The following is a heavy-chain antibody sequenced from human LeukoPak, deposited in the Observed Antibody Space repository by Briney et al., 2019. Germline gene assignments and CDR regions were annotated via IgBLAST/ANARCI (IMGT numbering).Heavy chain of an antibody. J-gene: IGHJ4*02. Sequence: GGSLRLSCAASGFTVSSNYMSWVRQAPGKGLEWVSVIYSDGSTYHADSVKGRFTISRDTSKNTLYLQMNSLRAEDTAVYYCASEQYYYDSSGYYKDYWGQGTLVTVSS. CDR1: GFTVSSNY. CDR2: IYSDGST. CDR3: ASEQYYYDSSGYYKDY. V-gene: IGHV3-53*01. D-gene: IGHD3-22*01.